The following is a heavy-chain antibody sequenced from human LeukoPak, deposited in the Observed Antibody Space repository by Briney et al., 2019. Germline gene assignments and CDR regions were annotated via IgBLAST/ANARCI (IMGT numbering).Heavy chain of an antibody. CDR1: GNYW. D-gene: IGHD2/OR15-2a*01. V-gene: IGHV3-74*01. Sequence: GGSLRLSCAASGNYWMHWVRQAPGKGLVWVSHINSDGSWTSYADSVKGRSTISKDNAKNTVYLQMNSLRAEDTAVYYCASFYETYWGRGTLVTVSS. J-gene: IGHJ4*02. CDR2: INSDGSWT. CDR3: ASFYETY.